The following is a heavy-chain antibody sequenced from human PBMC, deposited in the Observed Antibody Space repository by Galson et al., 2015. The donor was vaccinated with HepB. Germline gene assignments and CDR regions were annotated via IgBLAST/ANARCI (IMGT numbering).Heavy chain of an antibody. V-gene: IGHV3-30-3*01. CDR2: ISYDGSNK. Sequence: SLRLSCAASGFTFSSYAMHWVRQAPGKGLEWVAVISYDGSNKYYADSVKGRFTISRDKSKNTLYLQMKSLRAEDTAVYYCARDPNFGGDCGSTSCFYYYMDVWGKGTTVTVSS. CDR1: GFTFSSYA. J-gene: IGHJ6*03. D-gene: IGHD2-2*01. CDR3: ARDPNFGGDCGSTSCFYYYMDV.